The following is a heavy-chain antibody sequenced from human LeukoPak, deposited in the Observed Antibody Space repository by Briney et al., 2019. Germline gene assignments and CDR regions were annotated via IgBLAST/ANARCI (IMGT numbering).Heavy chain of an antibody. V-gene: IGHV1-8*01. J-gene: IGHJ4*02. CDR3: ARRYGRCSGGSCYYPDY. Sequence: ASVKVSCKAPGDTFTSYDINWVRQATGQGLEWMGWMNPNSGNTGYAQKFQGRVTMTRNSSITTAYMELSSLRSENTAVYYCARRYGRCSGGSCYYPDYWGQGTLVTVSS. CDR1: GDTFTSYD. D-gene: IGHD2-15*01. CDR2: MNPNSGNT.